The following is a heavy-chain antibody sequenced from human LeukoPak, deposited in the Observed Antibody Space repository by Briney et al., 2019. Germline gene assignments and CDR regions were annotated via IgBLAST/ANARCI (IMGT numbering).Heavy chain of an antibody. CDR2: MSIGGSP. V-gene: IGHV4-61*02. CDR3: ARDGTNRWFDP. D-gene: IGHD1-26*01. CDR1: GGSIRSGSYY. Sequence: PSETLSLTCSVSGGSIRSGSYYWSWVRQPAGKGLEWIGRMSIGGSPKYSPSLESRVIVTADTSKNQFSLKLSSVTAADTAVYHCARDGTNRWFDPWGQGILVTVSS. J-gene: IGHJ5*02.